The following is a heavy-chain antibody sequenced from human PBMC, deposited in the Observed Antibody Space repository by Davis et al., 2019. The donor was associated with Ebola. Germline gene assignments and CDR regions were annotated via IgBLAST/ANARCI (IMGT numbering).Heavy chain of an antibody. D-gene: IGHD2-15*01. CDR2: IYPGDSDT. J-gene: IGHJ6*02. CDR1: GYSFTSYW. Sequence: GESLKISCKGSGYSFTSYWIGWVRQMPGKGLEWMGIIYPGDSDTRYSPSFQGQVTISADKSISTAYLQWSSLKASDTAMYYCARLPPIFCSGGSCYRGFGGMDVWGQGTTVTVSS. CDR3: ARLPPIFCSGGSCYRGFGGMDV. V-gene: IGHV5-51*01.